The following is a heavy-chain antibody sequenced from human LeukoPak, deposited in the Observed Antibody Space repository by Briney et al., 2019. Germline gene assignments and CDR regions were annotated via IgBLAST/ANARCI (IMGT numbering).Heavy chain of an antibody. CDR3: ATGPHCSSTSCYKHPNY. Sequence: ASVKVSCKASGYTFTSYGISWVRQAPGQGLEWMGGFDPEDGETIYAQKFQGRVTMTEDTSTDTAYMELSSLRSEDTAVYYCATGPHCSSTSCYKHPNYWGQGTLVTVSS. CDR2: FDPEDGET. V-gene: IGHV1-24*01. D-gene: IGHD2-2*02. CDR1: GYTFTSYG. J-gene: IGHJ4*02.